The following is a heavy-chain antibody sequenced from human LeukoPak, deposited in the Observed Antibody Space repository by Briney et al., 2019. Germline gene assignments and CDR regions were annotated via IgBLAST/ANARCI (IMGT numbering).Heavy chain of an antibody. CDR3: ARDRVGFLEWLTNGMDV. Sequence: GASVKVSCKASGYTFTSYGISWVRQAPGQGLEWMGWISAYSGNTNYAQKLQGRVTMTTDTSTSTAYMELRSLRSDDTAVYYCARDRVGFLEWLTNGMDVWGQGATVTVSS. V-gene: IGHV1-18*01. CDR2: ISAYSGNT. J-gene: IGHJ6*02. CDR1: GYTFTSYG. D-gene: IGHD3-3*01.